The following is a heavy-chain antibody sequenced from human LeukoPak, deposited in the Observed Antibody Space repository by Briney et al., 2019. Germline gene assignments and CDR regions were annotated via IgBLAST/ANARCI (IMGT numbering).Heavy chain of an antibody. Sequence: GGSLRLSCAASGFTFSSYWMSWVRQAPGKGREWVANMKQDGSEKYYVDSVEGRFTISRDNAKNSLYLQMNSLRAEDTAVYYCARERQGYYDSSGYLDYWGQGTLVTVSS. D-gene: IGHD3-22*01. CDR3: ARERQGYYDSSGYLDY. J-gene: IGHJ4*02. CDR1: GFTFSSYW. V-gene: IGHV3-7*01. CDR2: MKQDGSEK.